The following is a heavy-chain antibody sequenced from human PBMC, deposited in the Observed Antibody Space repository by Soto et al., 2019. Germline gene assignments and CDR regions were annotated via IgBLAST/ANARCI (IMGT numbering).Heavy chain of an antibody. CDR3: AREVVYYGSSGCYHSPCSCYGMDV. Sequence: QVQLVQSGAEVKKPGSSVKVSCKASGGTFSSYAISWVRQAPGQGLEWMGGIIPIFGTANYAQKFQGRVTITADESTSTASTELSSLITEDADEYYCAREVVYYGSSGCYHSPCSCYGMDVWGQGTTVTVSS. D-gene: IGHD3-22*01. J-gene: IGHJ6*02. V-gene: IGHV1-69*12. CDR2: IIPIFGTA. CDR1: GGTFSSYA.